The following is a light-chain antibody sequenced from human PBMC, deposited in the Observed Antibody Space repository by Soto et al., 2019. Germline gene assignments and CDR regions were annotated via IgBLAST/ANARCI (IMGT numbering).Light chain of an antibody. CDR2: KAS. CDR1: QSISVW. J-gene: IGKJ2*01. Sequence: DIQMTQSPSTLSASVGDRVTITCRASQSISVWLAWYQQKAGKAPNLLIYKASRLESGVPSRFSGSGSGTEFTLTISGLQPDDFASYYCQQYHTYYTFGQGTKVDIK. V-gene: IGKV1-5*03. CDR3: QQYHTYYT.